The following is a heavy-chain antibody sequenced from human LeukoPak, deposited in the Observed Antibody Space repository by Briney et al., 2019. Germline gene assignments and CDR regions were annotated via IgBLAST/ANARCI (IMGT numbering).Heavy chain of an antibody. CDR2: ISYDGSNK. CDR1: GFTFSSYG. V-gene: IGHV3-30*18. CDR3: AKGGEFYYYYYGMDV. D-gene: IGHD3-10*01. J-gene: IGHJ6*04. Sequence: GGSLRLSCAASGFTFSSYGMHWVRQAPGKGLEWVAVISYDGSNKYYADSVKGRFTISRDNSKNTLYLQMNNLRAEDTAVYYCAKGGEFYYYYYGMDVWGKGTTVTVSS.